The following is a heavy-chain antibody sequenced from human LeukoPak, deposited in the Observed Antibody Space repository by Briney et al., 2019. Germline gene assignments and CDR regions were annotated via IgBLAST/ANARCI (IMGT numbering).Heavy chain of an antibody. CDR2: ISWNSGSI. D-gene: IGHD6-13*01. V-gene: IGHV3-9*01. J-gene: IGHJ5*02. CDR3: AKDRGAAAGTFDP. CDR1: GFTFDDYA. Sequence: GRSLRLSCAASGFTFDDYAMHWVRQAPGKGLEWVSGISWNSGSIGYADSVKGRFTTSRDNAKNSLYLQMNSLRAEDTALYYCAKDRGAAAGTFDPWGQGTLVTVSS.